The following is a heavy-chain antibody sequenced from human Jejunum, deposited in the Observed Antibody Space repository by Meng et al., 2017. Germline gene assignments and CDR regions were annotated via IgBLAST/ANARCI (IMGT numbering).Heavy chain of an antibody. Sequence: GESLKISCAASGFTFSDYAISWVRQAPGKGLEWVSFIRPKATIGGTTEYAASVNGRFTISRDDSKSLAYLEMNSLKTEDTAVYYCTRFYYENYYRDFWGQGTLVTVSS. D-gene: IGHD3-3*01. CDR1: GFTFSDYA. CDR2: IRPKATIGGTT. J-gene: IGHJ4*02. V-gene: IGHV3-49*04. CDR3: TRFYYENYYRDF.